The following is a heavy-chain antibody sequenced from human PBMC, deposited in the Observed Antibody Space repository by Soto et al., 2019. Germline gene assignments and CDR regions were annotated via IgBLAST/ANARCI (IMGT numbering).Heavy chain of an antibody. Sequence: QVQLVESGGGVVQPGRSLRLSCAASGFTFSSYGMHWFRQAPGKGLEWVAVISHDGINKYYADSVKGRFTISRDNSKNTLYLQMNSLRAEDTAVYYCAKDGLVTDAFDIWGQGTMVTVSS. CDR3: AKDGLVTDAFDI. D-gene: IGHD2-21*02. J-gene: IGHJ3*02. V-gene: IGHV3-30*18. CDR2: ISHDGINK. CDR1: GFTFSSYG.